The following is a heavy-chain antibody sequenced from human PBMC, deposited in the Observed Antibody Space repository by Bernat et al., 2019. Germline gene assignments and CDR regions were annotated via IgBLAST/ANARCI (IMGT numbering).Heavy chain of an antibody. CDR2: ISRSSSYI. V-gene: IGHV3-21*01. CDR1: GFTFSTYS. CDR3: ARLTARSVVVIPLFDS. Sequence: EVQLLESGGGLVKPGGSLRLSCAAPGFTFSTYSMTWVRQAPGKGLEWVSSISRSSSYIYYADSARGRFTISRDNAKNSLYLQMNSLRAEDTAVYYCARLTARSVVVIPLFDSWGQGILVTVSS. J-gene: IGHJ4*02. D-gene: IGHD3-22*01.